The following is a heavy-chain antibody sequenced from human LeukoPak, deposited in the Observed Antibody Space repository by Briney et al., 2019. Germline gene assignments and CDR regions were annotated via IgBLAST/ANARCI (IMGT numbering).Heavy chain of an antibody. V-gene: IGHV1-24*01. Sequence: ASVKVSCKVSGYTLTELSMHWVRQAPGKGLEWMGGFDPEDGETIYAQKFQGRVTMTEDTSTDTAYMELSSLRSEDTAVYYCATLPVGITIFGVVIIIRGYYYYYMDVWGKGTTVTVSS. CDR3: ATLPVGITIFGVVIIIRGYYYYYMDV. CDR2: FDPEDGET. D-gene: IGHD3-3*01. CDR1: GYTLTELS. J-gene: IGHJ6*03.